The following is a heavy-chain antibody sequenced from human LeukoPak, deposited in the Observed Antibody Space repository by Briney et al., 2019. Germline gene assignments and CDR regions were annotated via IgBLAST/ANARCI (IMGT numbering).Heavy chain of an antibody. CDR2: INPNSGGT. D-gene: IGHD3-22*01. V-gene: IGHV1-2*02. Sequence: ASVTVSCQASGCTFTGYYMHWVRQAPGQGLEWMGWINPNSGGTNYAQKFQGRVTMNRDTSISTAYMELSRLRSDDTAVYYCARVSYYYDSSGYAPFDPWGQGTLVTVSS. J-gene: IGHJ5*02. CDR1: GCTFTGYY. CDR3: ARVSYYYDSSGYAPFDP.